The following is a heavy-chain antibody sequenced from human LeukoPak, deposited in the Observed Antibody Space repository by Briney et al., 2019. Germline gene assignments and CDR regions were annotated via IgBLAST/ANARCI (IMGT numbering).Heavy chain of an antibody. J-gene: IGHJ4*02. CDR3: ARGLRASTNYYGSGMSRVWGY. V-gene: IGHV1-8*01. CDR2: MNPNSGNT. CDR1: GYTFTSYD. D-gene: IGHD3-10*01. Sequence: ASVKVSCKASGYTFTSYDINWVRQATGQGLERMGWMNPNSGNTGYAQKFQGRVTMTRNTSISTAYMELSSLRSEDTAVYYCARGLRASTNYYGSGMSRVWGYWGQGTLVTVSS.